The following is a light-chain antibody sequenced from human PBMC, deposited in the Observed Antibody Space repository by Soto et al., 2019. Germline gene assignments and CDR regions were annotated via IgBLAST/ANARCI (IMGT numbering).Light chain of an antibody. CDR1: SSDVGSNNL. Sequence: QSALTQPASVSGSPGQSITISCTGTSSDVGSNNLVSWYQHHPGKAPKLMSSEGSKRPSGVSNRFSGSKSGNTASLTISGLQAEDEADYYCCSSAGSRVFGGGTKLTVL. V-gene: IGLV2-23*01. CDR2: EGS. J-gene: IGLJ2*01. CDR3: CSSAGSRV.